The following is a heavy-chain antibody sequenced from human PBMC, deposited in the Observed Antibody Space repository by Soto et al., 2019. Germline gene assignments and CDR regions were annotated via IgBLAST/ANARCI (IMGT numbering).Heavy chain of an antibody. CDR2: ISAYNGNT. V-gene: IGHV1-18*01. CDR3: AKGPRYYDSSGYYYVPYY. J-gene: IGHJ4*02. CDR1: GYTFTSYG. D-gene: IGHD3-22*01. Sequence: GASVKVSCKASGYTFTSYGVSWVRQAPGQGLEWMGWISAYNGNTNYAQKLQGRVTMTTDTSTSTAYMELRSLRSDDTAVYYCAKGPRYYDSSGYYYVPYYWGQGTLVTVSS.